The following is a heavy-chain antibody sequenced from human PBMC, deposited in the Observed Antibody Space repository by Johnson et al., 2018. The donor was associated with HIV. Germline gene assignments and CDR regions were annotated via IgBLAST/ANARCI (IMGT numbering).Heavy chain of an antibody. D-gene: IGHD3-22*01. CDR3: TTYPNYYDNAFDI. CDR1: GFIFSSYG. Sequence: QVQLVESGGGIVQPGRSLRLSCTTSGFIFSSYGMHWVRQSPGKGLEWVAFISSDGSNKYYADSVKGRFTISRDNSKNTLYLQMNSLKTEDTAVYYCTTYPNYYDNAFDIWGQGTMVTVSS. CDR2: ISSDGSNK. V-gene: IGHV3-33*05. J-gene: IGHJ3*02.